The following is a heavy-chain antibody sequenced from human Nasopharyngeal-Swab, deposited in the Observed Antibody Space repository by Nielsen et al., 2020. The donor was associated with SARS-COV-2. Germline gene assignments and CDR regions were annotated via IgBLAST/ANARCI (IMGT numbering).Heavy chain of an antibody. D-gene: IGHD2-2*01. Sequence: VRQAPGKGLEWVSSISSSSTYIYYADSVKGRFTISRDNAKNSLYLQMNSLRAEDTAVYYCAKEGGMRRYCSTSRCYATLFCDFWGQGTLVTVSS. CDR3: AKEGGMRRYCSTSRCYATLFCDF. CDR2: ISSSSTYI. J-gene: IGHJ4*02. V-gene: IGHV3-21*04.